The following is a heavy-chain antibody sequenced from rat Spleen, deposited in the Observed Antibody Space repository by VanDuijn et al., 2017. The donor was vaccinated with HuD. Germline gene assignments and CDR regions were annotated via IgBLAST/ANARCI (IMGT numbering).Heavy chain of an antibody. CDR2: IYSDGSST. Sequence: EVHLVESGGGLVQPGSPLKLSCAASGFTFSGNWLNWIRQAPGKGLEWVASIYSDGSSTYYPDTVKGRFVISKDDAKNTGYQQMNTLRSEDTAIYYCTSGGITTRLNWFAYWGQGTLVTVSS. CDR3: TSGGITTRLNWFAY. J-gene: IGHJ3*01. V-gene: IGHV5-35*01. CDR1: GFTFSGNW. D-gene: IGHD1-10*01.